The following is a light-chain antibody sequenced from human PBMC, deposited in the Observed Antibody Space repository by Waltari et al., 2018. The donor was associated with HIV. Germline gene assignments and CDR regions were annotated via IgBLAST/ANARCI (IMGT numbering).Light chain of an antibody. Sequence: DIVMTQSPDSLAVSLCERATINCKSSRSVLSSSNDKNYLAWYQQKRGQPPKLHIYWASTRESGVPDRFSGSGSGADFALTIGSLQAEKVALYYCQQYYDTPTFGPGTKVEIK. V-gene: IGKV4-1*01. CDR2: WAS. CDR3: QQYYDTPT. CDR1: RSVLSSSNDKNY. J-gene: IGKJ3*01.